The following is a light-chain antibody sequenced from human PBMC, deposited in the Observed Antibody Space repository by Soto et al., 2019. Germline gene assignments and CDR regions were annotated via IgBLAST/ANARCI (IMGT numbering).Light chain of an antibody. Sequence: IGLTQSPSTLSVSPGERATLSCRASQSVSSYLAWYQQKPGQAPRLLIYDASNRATGIPARFSGSGSGTDFTLTISSLQSEDFVVYYCQQYDNWPITFGQVTRLEIK. J-gene: IGKJ5*01. CDR3: QQYDNWPIT. CDR1: QSVSSY. V-gene: IGKV3-11*01. CDR2: DAS.